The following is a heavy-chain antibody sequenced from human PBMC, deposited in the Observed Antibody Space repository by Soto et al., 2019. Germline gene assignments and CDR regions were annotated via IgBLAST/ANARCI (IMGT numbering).Heavy chain of an antibody. Sequence: PGGSLRLSCAASGFTFTRYSMNWVRQAPGKGLEWVSFISSSTNYIYYGDSMKGRFTISRDNGKNSLYLEMHSLRAEDTAVYYCARESADLTSNFDYWGQGTLVTVSS. J-gene: IGHJ4*02. CDR2: ISSSTNYI. CDR3: ARESADLTSNFDY. V-gene: IGHV3-21*06. CDR1: GFTFTRYS.